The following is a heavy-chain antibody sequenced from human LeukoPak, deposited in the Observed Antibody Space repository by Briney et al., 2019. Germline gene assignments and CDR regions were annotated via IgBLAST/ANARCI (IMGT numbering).Heavy chain of an antibody. CDR1: GGSISSYY. CDR2: IYYSGST. D-gene: IGHD2-8*01. J-gene: IGHJ6*03. CDR3: ARDPWSYYYMDV. V-gene: IGHV4-59*01. Sequence: SESLSLTCTVSGGSISSYYWSWIRQPPGKGLEWIGYIYYSGSTNYNPSLKSRVTISVDTSKNQFSLKLSSVTAADTAVYYCARDPWSYYYMDVWGKGTTVTVSS.